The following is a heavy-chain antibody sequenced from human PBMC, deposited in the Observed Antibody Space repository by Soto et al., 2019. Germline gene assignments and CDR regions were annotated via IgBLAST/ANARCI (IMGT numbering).Heavy chain of an antibody. CDR3: ARGETLDV. CDR1: GNTFINYD. Sequence: QVQLVQSGAEVKKPGASVKVSCKASGNTFINYDINWVRQAPGQGLDWMGWMNPNGGVAGYAQKFQGRVTMTRNISISTAYMELNSLRSDDTAVYYCARGETLDVWGRGTTVTGSS. CDR2: MNPNGGVA. V-gene: IGHV1-8*01. J-gene: IGHJ6*04.